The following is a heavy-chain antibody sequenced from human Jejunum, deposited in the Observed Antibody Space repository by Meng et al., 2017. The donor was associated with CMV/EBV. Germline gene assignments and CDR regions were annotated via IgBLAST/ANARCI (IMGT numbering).Heavy chain of an antibody. J-gene: IGHJ4*02. CDR1: GFTYSNFW. CDR3: VREDIVVFDY. Sequence: CAVSGFTYSNFWMSWVRQSSGMGLEWVANIKQDGSATYYADSVKGRFTISRDNAKNSLYLQMDNLRADDTAVYYCVREDIVVFDYWGQGTLVTVSS. D-gene: IGHD2-15*01. V-gene: IGHV3-7*01. CDR2: IKQDGSAT.